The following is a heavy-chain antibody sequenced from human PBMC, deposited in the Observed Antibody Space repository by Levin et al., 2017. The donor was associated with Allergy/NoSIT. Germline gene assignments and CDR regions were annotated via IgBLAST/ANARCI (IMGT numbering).Heavy chain of an antibody. Sequence: PPGGSLRLSCTASGFTFGDYPMSWFRQAPGKGLEFLSYIRTKTYGGTTEYAASVKGRFTISRDDSESIAYLQMNSLETEDTAVYYCSRACRISGDAFDIWGQGTMVTVSP. CDR2: IRTKTYGGTT. D-gene: IGHD2-15*01. CDR3: SRACRISGDAFDI. CDR1: GFTFGDYP. V-gene: IGHV3-49*03. J-gene: IGHJ3*02.